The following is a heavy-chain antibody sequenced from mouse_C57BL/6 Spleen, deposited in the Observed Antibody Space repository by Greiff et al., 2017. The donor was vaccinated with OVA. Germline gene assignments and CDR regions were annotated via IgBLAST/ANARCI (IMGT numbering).Heavy chain of an antibody. CDR3: AREEYYGSSAWFAY. CDR1: GYSITSGYY. V-gene: IGHV3-6*01. J-gene: IGHJ3*01. CDR2: ISYDGSN. Sequence: DVKLQESGPGLVKPSQSLSLTCSVTGYSITSGYYWNWIRQFPGNKLEWMGYISYDGSNNYNPSLKNRISITRDTSKNQFFLKLNSVTTEDTATYYCAREEYYGSSAWFAYWGQGTLVTVSA. D-gene: IGHD1-1*01.